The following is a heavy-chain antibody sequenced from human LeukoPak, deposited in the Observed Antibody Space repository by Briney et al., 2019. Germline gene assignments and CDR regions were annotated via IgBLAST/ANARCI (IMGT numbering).Heavy chain of an antibody. J-gene: IGHJ4*02. D-gene: IGHD5-12*01. CDR1: GGSISSYY. Sequence: PSETLSLTCTVSGGSISSYYWSWIRQPPGKGLEWIGYIYYSGSTNYNPSLKSRVIISVDTSKNQFSLKLSSVTAADTAVYYCARAKRGYSGYELDYWGQGTLVTVSS. CDR3: ARAKRGYSGYELDY. V-gene: IGHV4-59*01. CDR2: IYYSGST.